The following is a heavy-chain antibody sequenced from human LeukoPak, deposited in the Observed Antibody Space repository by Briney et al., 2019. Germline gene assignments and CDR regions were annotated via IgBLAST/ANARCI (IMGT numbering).Heavy chain of an antibody. J-gene: IGHJ4*02. CDR3: AKGLNGYLDY. Sequence: GGSLRLSCAASGFTFSSYGMRWVRQAPGKGLEWVAFIRSDGSSKHYADSVKGRFTISRDNSYSTLYVQMNSLRAEDTAVYYCAKGLNGYLDYWGQGTLVTVSS. CDR2: IRSDGSSK. D-gene: IGHD2-8*01. V-gene: IGHV3-30*02. CDR1: GFTFSSYG.